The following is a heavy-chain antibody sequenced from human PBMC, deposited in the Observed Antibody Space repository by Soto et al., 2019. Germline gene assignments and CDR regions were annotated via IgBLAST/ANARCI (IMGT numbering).Heavy chain of an antibody. CDR1: GFSLSTSGMC. CDR2: IDWDDDK. V-gene: IGHV2-70*01. D-gene: IGHD3-22*01. Sequence: VSGPTLVNPTQTLTLTCTFSGFSLSTSGMCVSWIRQPPGKALEWLALIDWDDDKYYSTSLKTRLTTSKDTSKNQVVLTMTNMDPVDTATYYCARDIYDSSGYYYSDYWGQGTLVTVSS. J-gene: IGHJ4*02. CDR3: ARDIYDSSGYYYSDY.